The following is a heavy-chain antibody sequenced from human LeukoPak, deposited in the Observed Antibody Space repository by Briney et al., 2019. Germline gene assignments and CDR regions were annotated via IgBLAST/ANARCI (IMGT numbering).Heavy chain of an antibody. V-gene: IGHV3-53*01. D-gene: IGHD2-21*02. Sequence: GGSLRLSCAASGFTVSSNYMSWVRQAPGKGLEWVSVIYSGGSTYYADSVKGRFTISRDNSKNTLYLQMNSLRAEDTAVYYCAKDRGGDCYAGYWYFDLWGRGTLVTVSS. CDR1: GFTVSSNY. CDR2: IYSGGST. CDR3: AKDRGGDCYAGYWYFDL. J-gene: IGHJ2*01.